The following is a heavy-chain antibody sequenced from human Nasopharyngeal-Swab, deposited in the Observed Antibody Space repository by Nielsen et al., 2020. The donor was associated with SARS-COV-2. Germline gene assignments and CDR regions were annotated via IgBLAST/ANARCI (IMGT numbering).Heavy chain of an antibody. J-gene: IGHJ6*03. CDR2: INPSGGST. CDR1: GYTFTTSY. Sequence: ASVKVSCKVSGYTFTTSYMHWVRQAPGQGLEWMGIINPSGGSTNYAQKFQGRVTMTRDTSTSTVYMELSSLRSEDTAVYYCARHSSLLMDVWGKGTTVTVSS. CDR3: ARHSSLLMDV. V-gene: IGHV1-46*01. D-gene: IGHD3-22*01.